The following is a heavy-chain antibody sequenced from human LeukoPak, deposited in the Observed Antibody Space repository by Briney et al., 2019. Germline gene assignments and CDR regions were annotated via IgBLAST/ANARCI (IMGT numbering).Heavy chain of an antibody. CDR2: MLYSQST. CDR3: ATRYDSTWYQF. J-gene: IGHJ4*02. D-gene: IGHD6-13*01. CDR1: GGSITSYY. V-gene: IGHV4-59*08. Sequence: PSETLSLTCTVSGGSITSYYLSWIRQPPGKGLEWIGYMLYSQSTRYNPALTSRVTMSMDTSKNQVSLKLRSVTAADTAVYYCATRYDSTWYQFWGRGTLVTVSS.